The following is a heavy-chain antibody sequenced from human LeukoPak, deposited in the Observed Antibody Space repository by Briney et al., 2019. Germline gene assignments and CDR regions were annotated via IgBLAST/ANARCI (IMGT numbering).Heavy chain of an antibody. Sequence: PGGSLRLSCAASGFTFSSYAMSWVRQAAGKGLEWVSATSGSGGSTYYADSVKGRFTISRDNSKNTLYLQMNSLRAEDTAVYYCAKDLYDSSGYYYQGCFDYWGQGTLVTVSS. J-gene: IGHJ4*02. CDR3: AKDLYDSSGYYYQGCFDY. V-gene: IGHV3-23*01. D-gene: IGHD3-22*01. CDR2: TSGSGGST. CDR1: GFTFSSYA.